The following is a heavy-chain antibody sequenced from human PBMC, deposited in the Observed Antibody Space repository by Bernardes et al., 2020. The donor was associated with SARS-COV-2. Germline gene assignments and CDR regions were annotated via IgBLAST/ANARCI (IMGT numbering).Heavy chain of an antibody. J-gene: IGHJ3*01. D-gene: IGHD6-19*01. CDR2: MYVDGST. CDR1: GGSISSNNYY. Sequence: SETLSLTCAVSGGSISSNNYYWSWVRQPAGKGLEWVGRMYVDGSTNYNPSLKSRVIIAVDKSRTQFSLKLSFVTAADTAVYYCARSPRSGWSRDTVDLWGRGTRVTVSS. CDR3: ARSPRSGWSRDTVDL. V-gene: IGHV4-61*02.